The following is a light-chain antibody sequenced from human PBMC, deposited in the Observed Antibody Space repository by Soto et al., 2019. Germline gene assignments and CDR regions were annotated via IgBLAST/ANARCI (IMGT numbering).Light chain of an antibody. CDR2: EVS. Sequence: QSALTQPASVSGSPGQSITISCTGTSSDVGAYTYVSWYQQHPGKAPKLMIYEVSNRPSGVSNRFSGSKSGNTASLTISGLQAEDEADYYCNSYTSSTTLVIFGGGTKLTVL. CDR3: NSYTSSTTLVI. J-gene: IGLJ2*01. V-gene: IGLV2-14*01. CDR1: SSDVGAYTY.